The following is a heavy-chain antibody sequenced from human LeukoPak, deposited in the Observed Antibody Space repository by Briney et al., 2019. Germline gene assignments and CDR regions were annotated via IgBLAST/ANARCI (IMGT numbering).Heavy chain of an antibody. V-gene: IGHV3-21*01. CDR1: GFTFSSYS. J-gene: IGHJ2*01. D-gene: IGHD3-22*01. CDR3: ARVALGDCDSSGCQDWYFDL. Sequence: GGSLRLSCAASGFTFSSYSMNWVRQAPGKGLEWVSSISSSSSYIYYADSVKGRFTISRDNAKNSLYLQMNSLRAEDTAVYYCARVALGDCDSSGCQDWYFDLWGRGTLVTVSS. CDR2: ISSSSSYI.